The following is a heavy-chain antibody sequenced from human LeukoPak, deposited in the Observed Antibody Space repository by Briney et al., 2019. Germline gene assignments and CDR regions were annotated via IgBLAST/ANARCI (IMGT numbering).Heavy chain of an antibody. V-gene: IGHV1-2*02. D-gene: IGHD1-26*01. CDR3: ARGWDRGPADY. J-gene: IGHJ4*02. CDR1: GYTFTGYY. CDR2: INPNSGGT. Sequence: ASVKVSCKASGYTFTGYYMHWVRQAPGQGLEWMGWINPNSGGTNYAQKVQGRVTMTRDTSISTAYMELSRLRSDDTAVYYCARGWDRGPADYWGQGTLVTVSS.